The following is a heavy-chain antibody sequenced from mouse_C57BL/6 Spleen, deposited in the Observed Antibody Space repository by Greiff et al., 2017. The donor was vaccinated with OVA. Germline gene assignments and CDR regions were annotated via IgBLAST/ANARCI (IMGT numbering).Heavy chain of an antibody. CDR3: TRDWEGDY. V-gene: IGHV1-15*01. J-gene: IGHJ4*01. D-gene: IGHD4-1*01. CDR2: IDPETGGT. Sequence: QVHVKQSGAELVRPGASVTLSCKASGYTFTDYEMHWVKQTPVHGLEWIGAIDPETGGTAYNQKFKGKAILTADKSSSTAYMELRSLTSEDSAVYYCTRDWEGDYWGQGTSVTVSS. CDR1: GYTFTDYE.